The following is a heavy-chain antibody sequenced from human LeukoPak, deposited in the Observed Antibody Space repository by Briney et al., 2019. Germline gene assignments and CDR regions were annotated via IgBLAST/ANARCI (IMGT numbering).Heavy chain of an antibody. CDR3: AKARRADYGDSYSWFDP. CDR1: GFTFDDYA. V-gene: IGHV3-9*01. D-gene: IGHD4-17*01. Sequence: GGSLRLSCAASGFTFDDYAMHWVRQAPGKGLEWVSGISWNSGSIGCADSVKGRFTISRDNAKNSLYLQMNSLRAEDTALYYCAKARRADYGDSYSWFDPWGQGTLVTVSS. J-gene: IGHJ5*02. CDR2: ISWNSGSI.